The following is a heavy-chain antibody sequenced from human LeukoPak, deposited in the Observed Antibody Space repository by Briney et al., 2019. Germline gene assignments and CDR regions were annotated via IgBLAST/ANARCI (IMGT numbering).Heavy chain of an antibody. D-gene: IGHD1-26*01. V-gene: IGHV4-59*02. CDR1: GNSVTSYY. Sequence: SETLSLTCTVSGNSVTSYYWSWIRQPPGKGLEWIGYGDHFGGAIYNPSLKSRVTISVDSSKNQFSLRLTSVTAADTAVYHCARLSDLYNGTYLLDSWSPGTLVTVSS. J-gene: IGHJ4*02. CDR3: ARLSDLYNGTYLLDS. CDR2: GDHFGGA.